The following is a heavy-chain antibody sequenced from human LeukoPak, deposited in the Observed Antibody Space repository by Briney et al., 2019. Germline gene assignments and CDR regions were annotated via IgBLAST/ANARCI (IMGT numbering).Heavy chain of an antibody. CDR1: GYTFTGYY. J-gene: IGHJ6*03. Sequence: ASVKVSCKASGYTFTGYYMHWVRQAPGQGLEWMGWINPNSGGTNYAQKFQGRVTMTRDTSISTAYMELSRLRSDDTAVYYCARTVGAPGLDYYYYYMDVWGKGTTVTVSS. CDR3: ARTVGAPGLDYYYYYMDV. D-gene: IGHD1-26*01. V-gene: IGHV1-2*02. CDR2: INPNSGGT.